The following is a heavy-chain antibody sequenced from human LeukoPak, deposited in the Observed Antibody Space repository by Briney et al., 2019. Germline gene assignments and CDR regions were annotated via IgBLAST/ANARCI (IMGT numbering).Heavy chain of an antibody. CDR1: GGSISSSSYY. D-gene: IGHD5-12*01. V-gene: IGHV4-39*07. Sequence: PSETLSLTCTVSGGSISSSSYYWSWIRQPPGKGLEWIGEINHSGSTNYNPSLKSRVTISVDTSKNQFSLKLSSVTAADTAVYYCARGSEKMATISGDYWGQGTLVTVSS. J-gene: IGHJ4*02. CDR3: ARGSEKMATISGDY. CDR2: INHSGST.